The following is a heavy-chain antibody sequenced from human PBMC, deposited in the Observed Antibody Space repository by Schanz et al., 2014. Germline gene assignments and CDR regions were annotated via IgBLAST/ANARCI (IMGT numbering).Heavy chain of an antibody. Sequence: QVQLVQSGAEVKKPGASVKVSCKASGYTFTSYGISWVRQAPGQGLEWMGWISVYNHNKEYDQKFQGRVTMTTDTSTSTAYMALRSLRSDDTAVYYCARSAGRDFWSGYYTRFDYWGQGTLVTVSS. D-gene: IGHD3-3*01. V-gene: IGHV1-18*01. CDR2: ISVYNHNK. CDR3: ARSAGRDFWSGYYTRFDY. CDR1: GYTFTSYG. J-gene: IGHJ4*02.